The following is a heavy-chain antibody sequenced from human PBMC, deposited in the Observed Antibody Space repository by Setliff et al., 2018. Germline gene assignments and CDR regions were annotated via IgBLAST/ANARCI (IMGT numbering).Heavy chain of an antibody. CDR3: ARVHTYYYGSGSYGGRYYFDY. J-gene: IGHJ4*02. CDR1: GYTFTSHY. Sequence: ASVKVSCKASGYTFTSHYMHWVRQAPGLGLEWVGWISVYNGDTNYAQKFQGRVTMTTDTSTSTAYMELRSLRSDDTAVYYCARVHTYYYGSGSYGGRYYFDYWGQGTLVTSPQ. V-gene: IGHV1-18*04. D-gene: IGHD3-10*01. CDR2: ISVYNGDT.